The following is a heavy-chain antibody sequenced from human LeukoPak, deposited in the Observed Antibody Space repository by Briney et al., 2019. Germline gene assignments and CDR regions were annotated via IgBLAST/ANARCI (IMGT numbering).Heavy chain of an antibody. CDR3: AKPPQNWRSGYYN. D-gene: IGHD3-3*01. V-gene: IGHV3-23*01. J-gene: IGHJ4*02. CDR2: ISGSGSSI. CDR1: GFTLSSFA. Sequence: GGSLRLSCAASGFTLSSFAMTWVRQAPGKGLEWVSTISGSGSSIYYADSVKGRFTISRDNSKNTLYLQMNSLRAEDTAVYYCAKPPQNWRSGYYNWGQGTLVTVSS.